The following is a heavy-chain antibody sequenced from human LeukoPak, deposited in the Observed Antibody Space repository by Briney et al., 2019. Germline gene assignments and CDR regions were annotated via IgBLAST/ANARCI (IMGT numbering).Heavy chain of an antibody. CDR2: ISSNGRST. Sequence: VGSLRLSCVASGFSFVDYGVSWVRQAPGRGLEWVSGISSNGRSTGYVDSVKGRFTISRDNAKKSVYLQIDSLRAEDTALYYCARAVSITAAGTGVFDSWGQGTLVTASS. CDR3: ARAVSITAAGTGVFDS. CDR1: GFSFVDYG. D-gene: IGHD6-13*01. V-gene: IGHV3-20*04. J-gene: IGHJ4*02.